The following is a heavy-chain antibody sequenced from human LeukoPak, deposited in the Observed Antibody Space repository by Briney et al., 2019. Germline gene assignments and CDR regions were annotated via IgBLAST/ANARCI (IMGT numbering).Heavy chain of an antibody. Sequence: GRSLRLSCTASGFTFGDYAMSWVRQAPGKGLEWVGFIRSKAYGGTTEYAASVKGRFTISRDDSKSIACLQMNSLKTEDTAVYYCTGGPTRYDYVWGSWPDFDYWGQGTLVTVSS. D-gene: IGHD3-16*01. J-gene: IGHJ4*02. CDR1: GFTFGDYA. CDR2: IRSKAYGGTT. V-gene: IGHV3-49*04. CDR3: TGGPTRYDYVWGSWPDFDY.